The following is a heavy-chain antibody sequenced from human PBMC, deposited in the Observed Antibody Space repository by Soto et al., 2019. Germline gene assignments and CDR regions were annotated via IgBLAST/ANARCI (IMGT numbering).Heavy chain of an antibody. D-gene: IGHD2-15*01. V-gene: IGHV1-3*01. Sequence: ASVKVSCKASGCTFTSYAMHWVRQAPGQRLEWMGWINAGNGNTKYSQKFQGRVTITRDTSASTAYMELSSLRSEDTAVYYCARIVVVVAATDYYGMDVWGQGTTVTVSS. J-gene: IGHJ6*02. CDR1: GCTFTSYA. CDR2: INAGNGNT. CDR3: ARIVVVVAATDYYGMDV.